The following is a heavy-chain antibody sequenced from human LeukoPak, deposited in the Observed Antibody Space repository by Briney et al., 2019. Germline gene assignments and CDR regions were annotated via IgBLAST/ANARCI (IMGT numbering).Heavy chain of an antibody. CDR3: ARRAGAYSHPYDY. Sequence: GGSLRLSCAASGFTFNTYSMSWVRQAPGKGLEWVSIISRTSESIFYADSVKGRFTISRDNAKNSLYLQMNGLRAEGTAVYYCARRAGAYSHPYDYWGQGTLVTVSS. D-gene: IGHD4/OR15-4a*01. CDR2: ISRTSESI. J-gene: IGHJ4*02. V-gene: IGHV3-21*04. CDR1: GFTFNTYS.